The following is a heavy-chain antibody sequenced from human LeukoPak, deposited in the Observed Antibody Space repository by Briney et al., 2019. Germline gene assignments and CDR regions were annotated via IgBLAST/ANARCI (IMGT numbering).Heavy chain of an antibody. V-gene: IGHV4-4*09. CDR2: IYTSGST. CDR1: AGSISSYY. D-gene: IGHD3-22*01. Sequence: SETLSLTCTDPAGSISSYYWSWLRQPPGKGLEWIGYIYTSGSTNYNPSLKSRVTISVDTSKNLFSLKLSSVTAADTAVYYCARLRYYYDSSGYNPSYYMDVWGKGTTVTVSS. CDR3: ARLRYYYDSSGYNPSYYMDV. J-gene: IGHJ6*03.